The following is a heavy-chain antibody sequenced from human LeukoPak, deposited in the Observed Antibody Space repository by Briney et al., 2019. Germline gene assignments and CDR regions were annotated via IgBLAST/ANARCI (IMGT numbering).Heavy chain of an antibody. CDR3: ARKSGGGWGYYYYYYGMDV. CDR2: INHSGST. CDR1: GGSISSYY. Sequence: SETLSLTCTVSGGSISSYYWSWIRQPPGKGLEWIGEINHSGSTNYNPSLKSRVTISVDTSKNQFSLKLSSVTAADTAVYYCARKSGGGWGYYYYYYGMDVWGQGTTVTVSS. D-gene: IGHD3-3*01. J-gene: IGHJ6*02. V-gene: IGHV4-34*01.